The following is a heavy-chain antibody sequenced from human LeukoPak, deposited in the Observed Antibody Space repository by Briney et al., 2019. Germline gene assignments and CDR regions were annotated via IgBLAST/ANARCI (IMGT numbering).Heavy chain of an antibody. Sequence: ASVRVSCKASGYRXTSYGITWVRQAPGQGLDWIAWTSGNNANTNYAQKLQGRVTMTTDTSTSTAYMELRSLRSDDTAVYYCARVGTDCSGGSCYWGQGTLVIVSS. CDR3: ARVGTDCSGGSCY. V-gene: IGHV1-18*01. CDR2: TSGNNANT. CDR1: GYRXTSYG. J-gene: IGHJ4*02. D-gene: IGHD2-15*01.